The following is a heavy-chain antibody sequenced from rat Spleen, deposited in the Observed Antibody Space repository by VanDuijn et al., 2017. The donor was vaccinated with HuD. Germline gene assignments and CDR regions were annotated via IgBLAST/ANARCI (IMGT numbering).Heavy chain of an antibody. CDR2: MLTGGNT. Sequence: QVQLKESGPGLVQPSQTLSLTCTVPGFSLTSYTISWVRQPPGKALEWIAAMLTGGNTYYNPALKSRLSISRDTAKSQVFLKMNILQTEDTAMYFCARGWERFAYWGQGTLVTVSS. J-gene: IGHJ3*01. D-gene: IGHD5-1*01. CDR3: ARGWERFAY. V-gene: IGHV2-6*01. CDR1: GFSLTSYT.